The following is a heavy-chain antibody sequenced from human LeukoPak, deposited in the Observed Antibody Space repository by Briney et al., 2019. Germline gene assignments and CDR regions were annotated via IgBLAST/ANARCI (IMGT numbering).Heavy chain of an antibody. D-gene: IGHD2-2*01. J-gene: IGHJ5*02. CDR3: ARDLGFCSSTSCYPWFDP. V-gene: IGHV4-59*01. CDR1: GGSISSYY. CDR2: VYYSGIS. Sequence: PSEALSLTCTVSGGSISSYYWSWIRQPPGQGLELIGYVYYSGISNYNPSLQSRVTISVDTSKNQFSLKLNSVTAADTAVYYCARDLGFCSSTSCYPWFDPWGQGTLVIVSS.